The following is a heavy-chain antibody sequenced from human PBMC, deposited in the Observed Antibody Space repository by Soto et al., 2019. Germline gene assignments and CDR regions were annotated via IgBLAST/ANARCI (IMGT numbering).Heavy chain of an antibody. CDR1: GYTFTGYY. Sequence: QVQLVQSGAEVKKPGASVKVSCKASGYTFTGYYMHWVRQAPGQGLEWMGWINPNSGGTNYAQKFQGRVTMTRDTSISTAYMELRRLRSDDTAVYYCAREPPYDFWSGYYGDNYYYYGMDVWGQGTTVTVSS. V-gene: IGHV1-2*02. J-gene: IGHJ6*02. CDR2: INPNSGGT. D-gene: IGHD3-3*01. CDR3: AREPPYDFWSGYYGDNYYYYGMDV.